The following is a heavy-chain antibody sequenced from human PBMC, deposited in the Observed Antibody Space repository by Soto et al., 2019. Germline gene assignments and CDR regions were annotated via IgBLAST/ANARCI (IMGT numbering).Heavy chain of an antibody. V-gene: IGHV3-21*06. CDR2: ISSTTNYI. Sequence: SLRLCCAASGFTFTRYSMNWVRQAPGKGLEWVSSISSTTNYIYYGDSMKGRFTISRDNAKNSLYLEMNSLRAEDTAVYYCARESEDLTSNFDYWGQGTLVTVSS. J-gene: IGHJ4*02. CDR3: ARESEDLTSNFDY. CDR1: GFTFTRYS.